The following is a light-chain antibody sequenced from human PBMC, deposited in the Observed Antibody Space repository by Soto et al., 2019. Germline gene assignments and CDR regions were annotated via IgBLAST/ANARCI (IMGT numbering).Light chain of an antibody. V-gene: IGKV3-15*01. CDR1: QSVSSN. CDR2: GAS. J-gene: IGKJ1*01. Sequence: EIVMAPSPATLSVSPGERATLYCRASQSVSSNLAWYQQKPGQAPRLLIYGASTRATGIPARFNGSGSGTAFTLTMSSLLNEDFAVYYCQEYNNWPPWTFGRGTKVEIK. CDR3: QEYNNWPPWT.